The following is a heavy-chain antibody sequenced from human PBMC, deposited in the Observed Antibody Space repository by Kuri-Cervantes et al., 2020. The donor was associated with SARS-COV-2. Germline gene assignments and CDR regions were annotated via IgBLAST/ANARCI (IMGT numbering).Heavy chain of an antibody. CDR1: GGSFSGYY. Sequence: SETLSLTCAVSGGSFSGYYWSWIRQPPGKGLEWIGGINHSGSTNYYPSPKSRVTITVNTSKNQFSLKLSTVMAADTAVYYCARDQRAARPGAYYYYYMDDWGKGTTVTVSS. CDR2: INHSGST. V-gene: IGHV4-34*01. J-gene: IGHJ6*03. D-gene: IGHD6-6*01. CDR3: ARDQRAARPGAYYYYYMDD.